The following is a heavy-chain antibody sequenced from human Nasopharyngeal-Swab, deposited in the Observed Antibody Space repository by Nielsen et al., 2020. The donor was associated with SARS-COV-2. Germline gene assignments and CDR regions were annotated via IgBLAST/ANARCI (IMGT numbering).Heavy chain of an antibody. CDR1: GGTFTNYA. V-gene: IGHV1-69*13. CDR3: ARDTIFGLALYYYYGLGV. CDR2: INPNFGTT. J-gene: IGHJ6*02. D-gene: IGHD3-3*01. Sequence: SVKVSCKVSGGTFTNYAISWVRQTPGQGLEWMGGINPNFGTTNYAHKFQDRAKITADQSTRTVYMELSSLRSDDTAVYYCARDTIFGLALYYYYGLGVWGQGTTVTVSS.